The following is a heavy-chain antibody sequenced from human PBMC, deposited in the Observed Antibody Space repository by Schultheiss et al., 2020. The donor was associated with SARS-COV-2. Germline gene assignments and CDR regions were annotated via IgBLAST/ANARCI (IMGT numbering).Heavy chain of an antibody. D-gene: IGHD6-13*01. CDR2: INPNSGGT. CDR3: ARERVLYSSSWSWLFDY. CDR1: GYTFTGYY. V-gene: IGHV1-2*02. J-gene: IGHJ4*02. Sequence: ASVKVSCKASGYTFTGYYMHWVRQAPGQGLEWMGWINPNSGGTNYAQKFQGRVTMTRDTSISTAYMELSRLRSDDTAVYYCARERVLYSSSWSWLFDYWGQGTLVTVSS.